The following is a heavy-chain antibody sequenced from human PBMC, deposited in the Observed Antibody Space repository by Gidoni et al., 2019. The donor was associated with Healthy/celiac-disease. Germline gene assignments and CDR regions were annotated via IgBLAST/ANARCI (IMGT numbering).Heavy chain of an antibody. Sequence: QVQLVQSGAEVKKPGSSVKVSCKASGGTSSSYAISWVRQAPGQGLEWMGGIIPIFGTANYAQQFQGRVTITADESTSTAYMELSSLRSEDTAVYYCASLYDFWSGYSSYYYYYMDVWGKGTTVTVSS. J-gene: IGHJ6*03. D-gene: IGHD3-3*01. V-gene: IGHV1-69*01. CDR1: GGTSSSYA. CDR2: IIPIFGTA. CDR3: ASLYDFWSGYSSYYYYYMDV.